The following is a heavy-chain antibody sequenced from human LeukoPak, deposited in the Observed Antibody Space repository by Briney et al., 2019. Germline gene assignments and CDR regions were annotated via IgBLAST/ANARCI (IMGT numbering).Heavy chain of an antibody. CDR3: ARDQAAAGSGNWFDP. CDR2: IQYDGSIK. D-gene: IGHD6-13*01. Sequence: GGSLRLSCAASGFTFTNFAIHWVRQAPGKGLEWVAFIQYDGSIKYYADSVKGRFTISRDNSKNTLYLQMNSLRAEDTAVYYCARDQAAAGSGNWFDPWGQGTLVTVSS. V-gene: IGHV3-30*14. CDR1: GFTFTNFA. J-gene: IGHJ5*02.